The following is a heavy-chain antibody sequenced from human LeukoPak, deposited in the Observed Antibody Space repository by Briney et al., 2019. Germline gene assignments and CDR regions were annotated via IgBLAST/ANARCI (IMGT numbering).Heavy chain of an antibody. Sequence: ASVKVPCKASGYTFTSYYMHWVRQAPGQGLEWMGIINPSGGSTSYAQKFQGRVTMTRDTSTSTVYMELSSLRSEDTAKYYCARGWLADSTVVTPYNYWGQGTVVTVSS. CDR2: INPSGGST. CDR1: GYTFTSYY. J-gene: IGHJ4*02. D-gene: IGHD4-23*01. CDR3: ARGWLADSTVVTPYNY. V-gene: IGHV1-46*01.